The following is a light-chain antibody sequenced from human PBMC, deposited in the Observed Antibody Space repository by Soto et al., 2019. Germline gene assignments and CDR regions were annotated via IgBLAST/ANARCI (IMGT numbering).Light chain of an antibody. Sequence: SPLPLSSSQGASPALPSKASQSVGSYLAWYQHKPGQAPRLLISDASNRATGIPARFSGSGSETDFTLTISSLEPEDSAVYYCQQRSNWPSLTFGGGTKVDIK. V-gene: IGKV3-11*01. CDR1: QSVGSY. J-gene: IGKJ4*01. CDR2: DAS. CDR3: QQRSNWPSLT.